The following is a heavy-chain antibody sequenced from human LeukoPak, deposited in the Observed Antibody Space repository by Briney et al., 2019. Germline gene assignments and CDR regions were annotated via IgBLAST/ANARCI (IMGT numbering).Heavy chain of an antibody. D-gene: IGHD6-13*01. CDR1: GFTFSTYW. CDR3: ARDSAGNDY. V-gene: IGHV3-7*01. CDR2: IKQDGSEK. Sequence: GGSLRLSCEASGFTFSTYWMCWVRQAPGKGLEWVANIKQDGSEKYYVDSVKGRFTISRDNAKNSLYLQMNSLRAEGTAMYYCARDSAGNDYWGQGTLVTVSS. J-gene: IGHJ4*02.